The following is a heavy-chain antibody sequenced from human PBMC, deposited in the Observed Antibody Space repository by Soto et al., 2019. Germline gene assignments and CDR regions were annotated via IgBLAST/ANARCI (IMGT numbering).Heavy chain of an antibody. CDR1: GFTFLSFT. CDR3: TRDASRDSSARGWFDP. J-gene: IGHJ5*02. D-gene: IGHD6-13*01. Sequence: WGSLRLSCAASGFTFLSFTMNLVRQSPLKGLEWVSTISSNSAYIYYTDALRGRFTISRDNAKNSLHLQMNSLRAEDTAVYYCTRDASRDSSARGWFDPWGPGTLVTVSS. V-gene: IGHV3-21*01. CDR2: ISSNSAYI.